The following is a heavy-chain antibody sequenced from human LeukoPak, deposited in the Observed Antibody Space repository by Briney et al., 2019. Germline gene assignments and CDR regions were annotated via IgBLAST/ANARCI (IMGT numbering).Heavy chain of an antibody. J-gene: IGHJ3*02. CDR2: ISSSSSYI. D-gene: IGHD6-13*01. Sequence: PGGSLRLSCAASGFTFSSYSMNWVRQAPGKGLEWVSSISSSSSYIYYADSVKGRFTISRDNAKNSLYLQMNSLRAEDTAVYYCASFSYSRPGEAFDIWGQGTMVTVSS. V-gene: IGHV3-21*01. CDR3: ASFSYSRPGEAFDI. CDR1: GFTFSSYS.